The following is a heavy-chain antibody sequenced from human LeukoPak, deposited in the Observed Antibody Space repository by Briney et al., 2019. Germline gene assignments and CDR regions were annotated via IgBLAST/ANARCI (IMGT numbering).Heavy chain of an antibody. J-gene: IGHJ5*01. D-gene: IGHD5-12*01. CDR3: ARVRSLATSHSGYDS. Sequence: ASVKVSCKASGYTFTSYGISWVRQAPGQGLEWMGWISAYNGNTNYAQKLQGRVTMTTDTSTSTAYMELRSLRSDDTAVYYYARVRSLATSHSGYDSWGQGTLVTVSS. V-gene: IGHV1-18*01. CDR1: GYTFTSYG. CDR2: ISAYNGNT.